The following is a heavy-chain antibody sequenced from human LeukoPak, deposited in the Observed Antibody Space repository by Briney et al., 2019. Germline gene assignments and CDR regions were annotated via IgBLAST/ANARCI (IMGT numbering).Heavy chain of an antibody. D-gene: IGHD3-3*01. J-gene: IGHJ3*02. CDR2: IYYSGST. CDR1: GGSISSYY. V-gene: IGHV4-59*01. CDR3: ARESNLFGVAHDAFYI. Sequence: SETLSLTCTVSGGSISSYYLSWFRQPLGKGLEWIGSIYYSGSTNYNPSLKSRVTISVDTSKNQFSLKLSSVTAADTAVYYCARESNLFGVAHDAFYIWGQGTMVTVSS.